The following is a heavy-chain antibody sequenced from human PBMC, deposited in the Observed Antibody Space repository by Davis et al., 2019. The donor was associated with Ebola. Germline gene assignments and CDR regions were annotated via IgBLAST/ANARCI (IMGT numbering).Heavy chain of an antibody. V-gene: IGHV1-8*02. CDR2: MNPNSGNT. CDR1: GYTFTSYA. J-gene: IGHJ5*02. Sequence: ASVKVSCKASGYTFTSYAMHWVRQAPGQRLEWMGWMNPNSGNTGYAQKFQGRVTMTRNTSISTAYMELSSLRSEDTAVYYCARDRWDNWFDPWGQGTLVTVSS. CDR3: ARDRWDNWFDP. D-gene: IGHD1-26*01.